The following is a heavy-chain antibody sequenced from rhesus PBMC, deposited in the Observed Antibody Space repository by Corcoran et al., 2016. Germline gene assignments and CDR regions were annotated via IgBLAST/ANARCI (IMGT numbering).Heavy chain of an antibody. V-gene: IGHV4-127*01. CDR3: ARDAWTDSGVRFDV. CDR2: ISYSGSS. J-gene: IGHJ5-1*01. Sequence: QVQLQESGPGLVKPSETLSLTCAVSGYSISSGYGWSWIRQPPGQGREWIGYISYSGSSYYPPSFKSRVTISIDTSKNQFSLKLSSVTAADTAVYYCARDAWTDSGVRFDVWGPGVLVTVSS. D-gene: IGHD3-22*01. CDR1: GYSISSGYG.